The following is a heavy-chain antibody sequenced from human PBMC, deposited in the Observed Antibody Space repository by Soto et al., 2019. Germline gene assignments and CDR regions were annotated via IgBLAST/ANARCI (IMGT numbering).Heavy chain of an antibody. CDR2: INPNSGGT. CDR1: GYTFTGYY. CDR3: ARDLTMVRRGEFDY. D-gene: IGHD3-10*01. Sequence: ASVKVSCKASGYTFTGYYMHWVRQAPGQGLEWMGWINPNSGGTNYAQKFQGWVTMTRDTSISTAYMELSRLRSDDTAVYYCARDLTMVRRGEFDYWGQGTLVTVSS. J-gene: IGHJ4*02. V-gene: IGHV1-2*04.